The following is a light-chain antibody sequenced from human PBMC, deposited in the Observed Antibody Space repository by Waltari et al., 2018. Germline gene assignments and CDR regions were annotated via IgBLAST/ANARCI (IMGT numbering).Light chain of an antibody. J-gene: IGLJ3*02. CDR2: KGS. Sequence: QTVVTQEPSLSVSPGGTVTLTCALSSGSPSRTSYATWYQQTPGQAPRTLVYKGSSRSYGVSDRFSGSVLGNKAALTITGAQADDESDYYCSLYMGSGIWVFGGGTKLTVL. CDR3: SLYMGSGIWV. CDR1: SGSPSRTSY. V-gene: IGLV8-61*01.